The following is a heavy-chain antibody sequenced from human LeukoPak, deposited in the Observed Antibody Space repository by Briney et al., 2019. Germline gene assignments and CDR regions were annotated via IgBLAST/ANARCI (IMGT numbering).Heavy chain of an antibody. J-gene: IGHJ4*02. CDR1: GLTFSSYA. CDR3: ARIGYSSSSLDY. Sequence: GGSLRLSCAASGLTFSSYAMHWVRQAPGKGLEWVAVISYDGSNKYYADSVKGRFTISRDNSKNTLYLQMNSLRAEDTAVYYCARIGYSSSSLDYWGQGTLVTVSS. D-gene: IGHD6-6*01. V-gene: IGHV3-30-3*01. CDR2: ISYDGSNK.